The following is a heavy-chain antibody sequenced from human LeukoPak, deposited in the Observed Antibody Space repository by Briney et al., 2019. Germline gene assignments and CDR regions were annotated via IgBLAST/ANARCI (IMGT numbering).Heavy chain of an antibody. D-gene: IGHD3-10*01. V-gene: IGHV3-7*04. CDR1: GFTFSSYW. J-gene: IGHJ4*02. Sequence: PGESLRLSCAASGFTFSSYWMNWVRLAPGKGLEWVDNIKQDGSEKYFVDSVKGRFTISRDNAKNSLYLQMNSLRAEDTAVYYCARGFGGSDYWGQGTLVTVSS. CDR2: IKQDGSEK. CDR3: ARGFGGSDY.